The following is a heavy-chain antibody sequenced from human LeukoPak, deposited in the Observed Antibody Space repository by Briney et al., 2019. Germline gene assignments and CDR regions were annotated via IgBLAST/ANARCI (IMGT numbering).Heavy chain of an antibody. Sequence: GGSLRLSCAASGFTFSSYEMNWVRQAPGKGLEWVSYISSSGSTIYYADSVKGRFTISRDNAKNSLYLQMNSLRAEDTALYFCARDATTDVGTVYMDVWGKGTTVPISS. V-gene: IGHV3-48*03. CDR2: ISSSGSTI. CDR3: ARDATTDVGTVYMDV. CDR1: GFTFSSYE. D-gene: IGHD4-17*01. J-gene: IGHJ6*03.